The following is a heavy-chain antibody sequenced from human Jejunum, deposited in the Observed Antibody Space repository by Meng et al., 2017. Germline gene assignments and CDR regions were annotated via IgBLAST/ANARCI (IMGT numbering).Heavy chain of an antibody. CDR1: GASISSNNW. CDR3: AGAYESSGYYYLYYFQY. Sequence: SETLSLTCVVSGASISSNNWWSWVRQPPGKGVEWIWEIYHSGIANYTPSLKSRVTISVDEPKNQFSLTLNSLAAADTAVYYCAGAYESSGYYYLYYFQYWGKGTLVTVSS. J-gene: IGHJ4*02. D-gene: IGHD3-22*01. CDR2: IYHSGIA. V-gene: IGHV4/OR15-8*01.